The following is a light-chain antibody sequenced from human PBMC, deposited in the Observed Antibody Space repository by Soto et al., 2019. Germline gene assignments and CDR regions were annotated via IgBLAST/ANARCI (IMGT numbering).Light chain of an antibody. V-gene: IGKV3-20*01. Sequence: EIGLNQSPGTLSLSTGERATLSCRAVQSVSSSYLAWYQQKPGQAPRLLIYGASSRATGIPDRFSGSGSGTDFTLTISRLEPEDFAVYYCQQYGSSLGVTFGGGTKVDI. CDR2: GAS. CDR3: QQYGSSLGVT. J-gene: IGKJ4*01. CDR1: QSVSSSY.